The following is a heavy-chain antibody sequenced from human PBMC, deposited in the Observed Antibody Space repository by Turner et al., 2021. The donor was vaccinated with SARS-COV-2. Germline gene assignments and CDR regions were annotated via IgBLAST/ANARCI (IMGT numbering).Heavy chain of an antibody. D-gene: IGHD3-3*01. CDR1: GFTFSSYA. V-gene: IGHV3-23*01. CDR2: ICGNGRGT. CDR3: TKDQISGDGYVVLDY. J-gene: IGHJ4*02. Sequence: EVQLLESGGGVVQPGGSLRLSCVASGFTFSSYAMNWVRQGPGKGLEWVSTICGNGRGTHYADSVRGRFTTSRDNSRNTVYLQMISLRDEDTALYYCTKDQISGDGYVVLDYWGQGIQVTVSS.